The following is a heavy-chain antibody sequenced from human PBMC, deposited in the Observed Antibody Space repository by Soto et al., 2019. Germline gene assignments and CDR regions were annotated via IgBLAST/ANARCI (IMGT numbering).Heavy chain of an antibody. CDR3: VSSGSSTRVDY. J-gene: IGHJ4*02. D-gene: IGHD3-10*01. CDR1: GGSFSGYY. CDR2: INHSGST. V-gene: IGHV4-34*01. Sequence: SETLSLTCAVYGGSFSGYYWSWIRQPPGKGLEWIGEINHSGSTNYNPSLKSRVTISVDTSKNQFSLKLSSVTAADTAVYYCVSSGSSTRVDYWGQGTLVTVSS.